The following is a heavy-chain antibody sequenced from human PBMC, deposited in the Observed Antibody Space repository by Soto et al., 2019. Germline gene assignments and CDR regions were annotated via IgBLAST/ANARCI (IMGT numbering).Heavy chain of an antibody. CDR2: ISGSGGST. CDR1: GFTFSSYW. D-gene: IGHD3-10*01. J-gene: IGHJ6*02. V-gene: IGHV3-23*01. CDR3: ARWVTMVRGRPYYYYGMDV. Sequence: GGSLRLSCAASGFTFSSYWMHWVRQAPGKGLEWVSVISGSGGSTYYADSVKGRFTISRDNSKNTLYLQMNSLRAEDTAVYYCARWVTMVRGRPYYYYGMDVWGQGTTVTVSS.